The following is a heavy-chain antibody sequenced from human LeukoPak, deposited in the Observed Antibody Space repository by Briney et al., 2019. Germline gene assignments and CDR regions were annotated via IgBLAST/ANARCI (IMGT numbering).Heavy chain of an antibody. CDR3: ARGRGYSGYDESYPFDY. CDR2: FYSGGST. V-gene: IGHV3-66*01. CDR1: GFAVSSNY. D-gene: IGHD5-12*01. Sequence: GGSLRLSCAASGFAVSSNYMNWVRQAPGKGLEWLSVFYSGGSTDYADSVKGRFTMSRDNSKNTLYPQMNSLRAEDTAVYYCARGRGYSGYDESYPFDYWGQGTLVTVSS. J-gene: IGHJ4*02.